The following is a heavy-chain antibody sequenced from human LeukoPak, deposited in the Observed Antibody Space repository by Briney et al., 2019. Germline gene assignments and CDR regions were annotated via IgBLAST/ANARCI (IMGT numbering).Heavy chain of an antibody. D-gene: IGHD4-17*01. J-gene: IGHJ5*02. V-gene: IGHV3-74*01. Sequence: GGSLRLSCAASGFTFSSYWMHWVRHAPGKGLVWVSRINSDGSSTSYADSVKGRFTISRDNAKNTLYLQMNSLRAEDTAVYYCAREYGDYFNRNWFDPWGQGTLSPSPQ. CDR2: INSDGSST. CDR1: GFTFSSYW. CDR3: AREYGDYFNRNWFDP.